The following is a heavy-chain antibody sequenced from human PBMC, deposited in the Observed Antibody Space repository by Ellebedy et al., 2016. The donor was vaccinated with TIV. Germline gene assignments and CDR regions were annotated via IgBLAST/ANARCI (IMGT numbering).Heavy chain of an antibody. V-gene: IGHV2-70*11. CDR2: IDGDDDK. CDR1: GFSLSPSGMC. CDR3: ARGHYGDYGYDAFDI. D-gene: IGHD4-17*01. Sequence: SGPTLVKPTQTLTLTCTFSGFSLSPSGMCVSWIRQPPGKALEWLARIDGDDDKYYSTFLKTRLTISKDTSKHQVVLTMTNMDPVGTATYYCARGHYGDYGYDAFDIWGQGTMVTVSA. J-gene: IGHJ3*02.